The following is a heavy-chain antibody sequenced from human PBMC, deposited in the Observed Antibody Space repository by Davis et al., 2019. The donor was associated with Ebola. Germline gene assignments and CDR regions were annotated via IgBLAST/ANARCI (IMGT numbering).Heavy chain of an antibody. CDR3: AREETRYYDSSGYVYYYGMDV. CDR1: GGSFSGYY. Sequence: PSETLSLTCAVYGGSFSGYYWSWIRQPPGKGLEWIGSIYYSGSTYYNPSLKSRVTISVDTSKNQFSLKLSSVTAADTAVYYCAREETRYYDSSGYVYYYGMDVWGQGTTVTVSS. V-gene: IGHV4-34*09. CDR2: IYYSGST. D-gene: IGHD3-22*01. J-gene: IGHJ6*02.